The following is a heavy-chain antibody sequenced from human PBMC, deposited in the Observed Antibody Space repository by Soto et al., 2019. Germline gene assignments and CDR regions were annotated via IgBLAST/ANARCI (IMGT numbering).Heavy chain of an antibody. D-gene: IGHD1-1*01. CDR3: ARDKLPYGMYV. J-gene: IGHJ6*02. V-gene: IGHV3-30-3*01. CDR2: ISYDGNNE. CDR1: GFTFSSYA. Sequence: QVQLVESGGGVVQPGRSLRLSCAASGFTFSSYAMHWVRQAPGKGLEWVAVISYDGNNEYYADSVKGRFTISRDNSKNTLYLQMNSLRAEDTAVYYCARDKLPYGMYVWGQGTTVTVSS.